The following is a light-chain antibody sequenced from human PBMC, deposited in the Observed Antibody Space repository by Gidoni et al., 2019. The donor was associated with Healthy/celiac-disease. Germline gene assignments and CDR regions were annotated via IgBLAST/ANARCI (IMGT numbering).Light chain of an antibody. CDR3: SSYSSSSTFGV. J-gene: IGLJ1*01. Sequence: QSALTQPPYLSGSPGQSVTISCTGTSSDVGSFNRVSWYQQPPGTAPKLIIYEVTFRPSGVPDRFSGSKSGNTASLTISGLQAEDEDDYYCSSYSSSSTFGVFGTGTKVTVL. CDR1: SSDVGSFNR. CDR2: EVT. V-gene: IGLV2-18*02.